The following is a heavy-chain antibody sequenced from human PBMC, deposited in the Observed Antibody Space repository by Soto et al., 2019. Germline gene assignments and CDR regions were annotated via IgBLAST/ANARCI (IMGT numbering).Heavy chain of an antibody. J-gene: IGHJ6*02. CDR2: ISYDGSNK. Sequence: GGSLRLSCAASGFTFSSYGMHWVRQAPGKGLEWVAVISYDGSNKYYADSVKGRFTISRDNSKNTLYLQMNSLRAEDTAVYYCAKVSPGYYYYGMDVWGQGTTVTVSS. CDR3: AKVSPGYYYYGMDV. CDR1: GFTFSSYG. V-gene: IGHV3-30*18.